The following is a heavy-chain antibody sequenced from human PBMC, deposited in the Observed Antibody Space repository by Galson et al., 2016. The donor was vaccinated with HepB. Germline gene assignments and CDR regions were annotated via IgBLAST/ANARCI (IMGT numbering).Heavy chain of an antibody. D-gene: IGHD4-17*01. J-gene: IGHJ6*03. CDR3: ARGDNPDYGDYASAYYYMDV. CDR2: INHSGST. CDR1: GGSFSGYY. V-gene: IGHV4-34*01. Sequence: ETLSLTCAVYGGSFSGYYWSWIRQPPGKGLGWIGEINHSGSTNYNPSLKSRVTISVDTSKNQFSLKLSSVTAADTAVYYCARGDNPDYGDYASAYYYMDVWGKGTTVTVAS.